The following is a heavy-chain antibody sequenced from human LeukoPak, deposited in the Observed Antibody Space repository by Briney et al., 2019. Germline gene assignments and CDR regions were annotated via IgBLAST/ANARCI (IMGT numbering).Heavy chain of an antibody. CDR1: GCPISSHY. J-gene: IGHJ4*02. CDR3: ARDIGGSFYWNY. Sequence: SETLSLTCAASGCPISSHYWTWIRQPAGKGLEWIGRVYIGGNTNYNASVKSRLTMSVDKSRNKFSLKLNSVTAADTAVYYCARDIGGSFYWNYWGQGTLVTVSS. D-gene: IGHD2-15*01. CDR2: VYIGGNT. V-gene: IGHV4-4*07.